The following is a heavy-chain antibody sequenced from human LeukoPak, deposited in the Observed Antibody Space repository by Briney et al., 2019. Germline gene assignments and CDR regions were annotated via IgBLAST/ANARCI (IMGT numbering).Heavy chain of an antibody. J-gene: IGHJ5*02. V-gene: IGHV1-2*02. Sequence: ASVKVSCKASGYTFTDYYIHWLRQAPGQGLEWMGWINPNSGGTNYAQKFQGRVTMTRDTSISTAYMELSSLRSDDTAVYYCAGDRGLTSIAASAWGQGTLVTVSS. D-gene: IGHD6-6*01. CDR3: AGDRGLTSIAASA. CDR2: INPNSGGT. CDR1: GYTFTDYY.